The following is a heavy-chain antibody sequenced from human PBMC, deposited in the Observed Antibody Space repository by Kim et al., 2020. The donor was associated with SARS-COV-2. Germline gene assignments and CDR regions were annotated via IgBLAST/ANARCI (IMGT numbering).Heavy chain of an antibody. CDR3: ARHLLRYYGSGRYGMDV. Sequence: GGSLRLSCAASGFTFSSYGMHWVRQAPGKGLEWVAVIWYDGSNKYYADSVKGRFTISRDNSKNTLYLQMNSLRAEDTAVYYCARHLLRYYGSGRYGMDVWGQGTTVTVSS. V-gene: IGHV3-33*01. J-gene: IGHJ6*02. D-gene: IGHD3-10*01. CDR2: IWYDGSNK. CDR1: GFTFSSYG.